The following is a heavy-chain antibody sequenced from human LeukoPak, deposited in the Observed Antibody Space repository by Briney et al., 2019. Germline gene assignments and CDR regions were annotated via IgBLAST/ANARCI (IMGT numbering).Heavy chain of an antibody. CDR2: INSDGSST. D-gene: IGHD3-22*01. V-gene: IGHV3-74*01. Sequence: GALRLSCAASGFTFSSYWMHWVRQAPGKGLVWVSRINSDGSSTSYADSVKGRFTISRDNAKNTLYLQMNSLRAEDTAVYYCAKVPDPHYYDSGDYYYWGQGTLVTVSS. CDR1: GFTFSSYW. CDR3: AKVPDPHYYDSGDYYY. J-gene: IGHJ4*02.